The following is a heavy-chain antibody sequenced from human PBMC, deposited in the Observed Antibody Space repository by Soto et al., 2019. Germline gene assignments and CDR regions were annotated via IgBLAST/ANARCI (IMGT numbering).Heavy chain of an antibody. J-gene: IGHJ4*02. D-gene: IGHD1-1*01. V-gene: IGHV4-39*01. CDR1: RGSISSIVSY. CDR2: TYSIGNT. CDR3: ARAPGYMDY. Sequence: PSETLSLTCIVSRGSISSIVSYWAWIRQPPGKGLEWIGSTYSIGNTYYNPSLKSRVTISIDSSKTQFSLKLSSVTAADTAVYYCARAPGYMDYWGQGTLVTVSS.